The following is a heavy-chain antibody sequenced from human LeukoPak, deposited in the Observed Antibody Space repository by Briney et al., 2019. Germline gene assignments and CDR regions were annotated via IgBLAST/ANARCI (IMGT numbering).Heavy chain of an antibody. Sequence: GGSLRLSCAASGLTFSSYWMTWVRQAPGEGLEWVANINQDGSTKYYVDSVQGRFTISRDNARSSLYLQMNSQRAEDTAVYYCATDRGYLQFDYWGQGTLVTVSS. CDR2: INQDGSTK. D-gene: IGHD5-24*01. V-gene: IGHV3-7*01. CDR1: GLTFSSYW. J-gene: IGHJ4*02. CDR3: ATDRGYLQFDY.